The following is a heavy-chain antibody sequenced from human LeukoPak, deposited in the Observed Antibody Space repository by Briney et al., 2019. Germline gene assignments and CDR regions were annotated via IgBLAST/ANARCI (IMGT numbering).Heavy chain of an antibody. D-gene: IGHD7-27*01. CDR2: IYYRGTT. CDR3: ARRLGTNYFDP. V-gene: IGHV4-4*02. Sequence: SETLSLTCTVSGGSISSSHWWSWVRQFPGKGLEWIGEIYYRGTTNYNPSLKSRVTISIDKSKNQFSLKLSSVTAADTAVYYCARRLGTNYFDPWGQGTLVTVSS. J-gene: IGHJ5*02. CDR1: GGSISSSHW.